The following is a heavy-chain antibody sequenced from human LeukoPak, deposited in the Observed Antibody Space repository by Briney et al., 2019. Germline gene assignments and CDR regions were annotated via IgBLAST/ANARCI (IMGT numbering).Heavy chain of an antibody. CDR2: IYGGGST. Sequence: GGSLRLSCAASGFTVSSNYMSWVRQAPGKGLEWVSIIYGGGSTYYADSVKGRFTISRDNAKNTLYLQMNSLRAEDTAVYYCASSPDSLGNFDIWGQGTMVTVSS. V-gene: IGHV3-53*01. CDR1: GFTVSSNY. D-gene: IGHD3-16*01. CDR3: ASSPDSLGNFDI. J-gene: IGHJ3*02.